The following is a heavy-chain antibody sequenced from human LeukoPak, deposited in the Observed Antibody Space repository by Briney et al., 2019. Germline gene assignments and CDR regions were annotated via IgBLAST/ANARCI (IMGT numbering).Heavy chain of an antibody. J-gene: IGHJ5*02. V-gene: IGHV4-31*03. CDR1: GGSISSGGYY. Sequence: PSETLSLTCTVSGGSISSGGYYWSWIRQHPGKGLEWIGYIYYSGSTYYNPSLKSRVTISVDTSKNQFSLKLSSVTAADTAVYYCARRPSRGYCSGGSCSKPNWFDPWGQGTLVTVSS. CDR2: IYYSGST. CDR3: ARRPSRGYCSGGSCSKPNWFDP. D-gene: IGHD2-15*01.